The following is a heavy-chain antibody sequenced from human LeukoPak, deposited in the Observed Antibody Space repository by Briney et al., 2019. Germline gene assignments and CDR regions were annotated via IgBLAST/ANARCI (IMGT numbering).Heavy chain of an antibody. CDR1: GGSFSSYY. D-gene: IGHD6-19*01. V-gene: IGHV4-59*08. J-gene: IGHJ4*02. CDR2: IYYSGST. Sequence: SETLSLTCAVYGGSFSSYYWGWIRQPPGKGLEWIGYIYYSGSTTYNPSLKSRVTISVDTSKNQFSLRLSSVTAADTAVYYCARHSSGWHTLGYWGQGTLVTVSS. CDR3: ARHSSGWHTLGY.